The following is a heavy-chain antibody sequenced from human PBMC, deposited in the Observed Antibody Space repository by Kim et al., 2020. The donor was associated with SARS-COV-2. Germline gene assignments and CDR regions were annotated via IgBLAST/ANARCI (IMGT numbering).Heavy chain of an antibody. CDR2: ISYDGSNK. CDR3: AKDIKMGHGSGWYSYYYGVDV. V-gene: IGHV3-30*18. Sequence: GGSLRLSCAASGITFSSYGMHWVRQAPGKGLEWVAVISYDGSNKNYADSVKGRLTISRDNSKNTLYLQMNSVRDEDTAVYYCAKDIKMGHGSGWYSYYYGVDVWGQGTTVTVSS. J-gene: IGHJ6*02. CDR1: GITFSSYG. D-gene: IGHD6-19*01.